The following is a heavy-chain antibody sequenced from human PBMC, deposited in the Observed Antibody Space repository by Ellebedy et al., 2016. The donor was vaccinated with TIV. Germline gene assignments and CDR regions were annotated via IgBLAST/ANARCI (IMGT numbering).Heavy chain of an antibody. Sequence: GGSLRLSCAASGFTFSSYSMNWVRQAPGKGLEWVSSISSSSSYIYYADSVKGRFTISRDNAKNSLYLQMNSLRAEDTAVYYCARDGSEIAVAVLPDYWGQGTLVTVSS. CDR3: ARDGSEIAVAVLPDY. D-gene: IGHD6-19*01. CDR2: ISSSSSYI. V-gene: IGHV3-21*01. CDR1: GFTFSSYS. J-gene: IGHJ4*02.